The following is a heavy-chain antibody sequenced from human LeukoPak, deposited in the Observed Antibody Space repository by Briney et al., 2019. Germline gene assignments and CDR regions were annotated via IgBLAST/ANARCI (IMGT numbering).Heavy chain of an antibody. Sequence: GGSLRLSCAASGFTFSRHAMHWVRQAPGKGLEWVAFLRFDGSNKFYADSVKGRFTISRDNSKNILYLQMNSLRVEDTAVYYCAKDTGNYGSENYPYYFDYWGQGSLVTASS. D-gene: IGHD3-10*01. CDR2: LRFDGSNK. V-gene: IGHV3-30*02. J-gene: IGHJ4*02. CDR1: GFTFSRHA. CDR3: AKDTGNYGSENYPYYFDY.